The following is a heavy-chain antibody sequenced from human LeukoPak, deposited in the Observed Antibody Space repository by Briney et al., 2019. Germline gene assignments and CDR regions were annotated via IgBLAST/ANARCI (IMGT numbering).Heavy chain of an antibody. Sequence: SETLSLTCTVSGGSISSYYWSWIRQPAGKGLEWIGRIYTSGSTNYNPSLKSRVTMSVDTSKNQFSLKLSSVTAADTAVYYCARVRYYYDSSGYYHAFDIWGQGTMVTVSS. CDR3: ARVRYYYDSSGYYHAFDI. V-gene: IGHV4-4*07. J-gene: IGHJ3*02. CDR2: IYTSGST. D-gene: IGHD3-22*01. CDR1: GGSISSYY.